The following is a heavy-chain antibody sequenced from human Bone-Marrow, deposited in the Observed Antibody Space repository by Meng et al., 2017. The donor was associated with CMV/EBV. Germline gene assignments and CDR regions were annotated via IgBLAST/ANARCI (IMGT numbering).Heavy chain of an antibody. CDR3: ARAARGAFDI. J-gene: IGHJ3*02. D-gene: IGHD1-26*01. V-gene: IGHV3-23*03. CDR1: GFTFSSYA. Sequence: GESLKISCAASGFTFSSYAMSWVRQAPGKGLEWVSVIYSGGSSTYYADSVKGRFTISRDNAKNSLYLQMNSLRAEDTAVYYCARAARGAFDIWGQGTMVTVSS. CDR2: IYSGGSST.